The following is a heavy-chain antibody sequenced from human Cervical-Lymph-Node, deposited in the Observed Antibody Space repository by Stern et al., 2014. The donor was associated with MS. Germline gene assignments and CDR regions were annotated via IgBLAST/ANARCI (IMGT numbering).Heavy chain of an antibody. V-gene: IGHV3-21*01. CDR2: SSSSSSYI. CDR1: GFTFSSYS. Sequence: QLVQSGGGLVKPGGSLRLSCAASGFTFSSYSMNWVRQAPGKGLEWVSSSSSSSSYIYYEDSVKGRFTISRDNAKNSLYLQMNSLRAEDTAVYYCARDSSSWYAIDYWGQGTLVTVSS. D-gene: IGHD6-13*01. CDR3: ARDSSSWYAIDY. J-gene: IGHJ4*02.